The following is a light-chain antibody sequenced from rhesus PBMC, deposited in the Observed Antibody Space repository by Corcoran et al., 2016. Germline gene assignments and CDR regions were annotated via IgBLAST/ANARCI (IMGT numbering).Light chain of an antibody. J-gene: IGKJ4*01. V-gene: IGKV1-74*01. Sequence: DIQMTQSPSSLSASVGDRVTITCRASENVNNYLNWYQQKPGKAPKLLIYKASTLQSGVPSRFSGSGSGSDYTFTICSLQPEDVATYYCQHGYGTPLTFGGGTKVEIK. CDR3: QHGYGTPLT. CDR1: ENVNNY. CDR2: KAS.